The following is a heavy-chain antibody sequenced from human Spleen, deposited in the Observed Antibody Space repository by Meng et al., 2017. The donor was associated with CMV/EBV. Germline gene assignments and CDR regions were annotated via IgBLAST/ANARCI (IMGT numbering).Heavy chain of an antibody. J-gene: IGHJ4*02. V-gene: IGHV3-33*03. CDR3: AKAPYSGGFDS. CDR1: GITLSKCV. Sequence: AASGITLSKCVVQWVRQAPGKGVEWVAVIWYDGSGEYYADSVKGRFTISRDNYRHMLYLQMSNLRAEDTAVYYCAKAPYSGGFDSWAREPWSPSPQ. D-gene: IGHD3-10*01. CDR2: IWYDGSGE.